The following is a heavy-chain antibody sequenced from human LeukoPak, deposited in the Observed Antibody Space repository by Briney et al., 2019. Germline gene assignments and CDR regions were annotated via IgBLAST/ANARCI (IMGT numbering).Heavy chain of an antibody. J-gene: IGHJ6*02. V-gene: IGHV3-30-3*01. D-gene: IGHD3-3*01. CDR1: GFTFASYA. CDR2: TSYDGNNK. CDR3: ARDTETYYDFWGSYLSYGMDV. Sequence: GGSLRLSCAASGFTFASYAMHWVRQAPGKGLEWVAVTSYDGNNKYYAESVKGRFTISRDNSKNTIYLQMNSLRAEDTALYFCARDTETYYDFWGSYLSYGMDVWGQGTTVAVSS.